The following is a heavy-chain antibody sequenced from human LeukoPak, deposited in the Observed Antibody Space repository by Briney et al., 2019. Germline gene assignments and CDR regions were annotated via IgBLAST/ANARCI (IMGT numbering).Heavy chain of an antibody. V-gene: IGHV3-15*01. CDR3: TTETDLPLSGSYYVDWFDP. J-gene: IGHJ5*02. D-gene: IGHD1-26*01. Sequence: GGFLRLSCVASGFSFSSDGMSWVRQAPGKGLEWVGRIKSKTDGGTTDYAAPVKGRFTISRDDSKNTLYLQMNSLKTEDTAVYYCTTETDLPLSGSYYVDWFDPWGQGTLVTVSS. CDR1: GFSFSSDG. CDR2: IKSKTDGGTT.